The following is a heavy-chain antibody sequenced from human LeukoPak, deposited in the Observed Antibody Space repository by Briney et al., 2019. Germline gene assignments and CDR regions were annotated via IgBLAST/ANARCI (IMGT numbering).Heavy chain of an antibody. V-gene: IGHV3-23*01. CDR3: ATDSSGYYYSDY. J-gene: IGHJ4*02. Sequence: GGSLRLSCAASGFTFSSYAMNWVRQAPGKGLEWVSAISNSGGSTYYADSVKGRFTISRDNSNNTLYLQMKSLRAEDTALYYCATDSSGYYYSDYWGQGTLVTVSS. D-gene: IGHD3-22*01. CDR2: ISNSGGST. CDR1: GFTFSSYA.